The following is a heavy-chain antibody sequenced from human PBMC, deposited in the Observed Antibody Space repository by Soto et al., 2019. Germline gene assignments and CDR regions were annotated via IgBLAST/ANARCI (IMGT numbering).Heavy chain of an antibody. V-gene: IGHV4-39*01. CDR2: IYYIGST. Sequence: NHSETLSLTCTVSGGSISSDTYYWGWIRQPPGKGLEWIGSIYYIGSTYYNPSLKSRITISVDTSKNQFSLELSSVTAADTAVYYCARHGQDTAMVRTYYYYAMDVWGQGTTVTVSS. J-gene: IGHJ6*02. CDR3: ARHGQDTAMVRTYYYYAMDV. D-gene: IGHD5-18*01. CDR1: GGSISSDTYY.